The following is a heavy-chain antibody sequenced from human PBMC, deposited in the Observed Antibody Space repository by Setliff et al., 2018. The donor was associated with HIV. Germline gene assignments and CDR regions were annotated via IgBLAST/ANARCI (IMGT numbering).Heavy chain of an antibody. CDR3: ARLHGDFYFDL. V-gene: IGHV4-4*02. CDR2: VYHTGST. Sequence: PSETLSLTCAVSGGSISSSNWWSWVRQPPGKGLEWIGEVYHTGSTNLNPSLKSRVTISVDTSKNQFSLRLSSVTAADTAVYYCARLHGDFYFDLWGQGTLVTVSS. CDR1: GGSISSSNW. D-gene: IGHD4-17*01. J-gene: IGHJ4*02.